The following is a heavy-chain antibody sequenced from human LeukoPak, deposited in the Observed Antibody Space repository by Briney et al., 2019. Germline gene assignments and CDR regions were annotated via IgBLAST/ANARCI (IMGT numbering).Heavy chain of an antibody. CDR2: IYTSGST. J-gene: IGHJ3*02. Sequence: SETLSLTCTVSGGSTSSYYWSWIRQPAGKGLEWIGRIYTSGSTNYNPSLKSRVTMSVDTSKNQFSLTLSSVTAADTAVYYCARATYYYDRKHAFDIWGQGTMVTVSS. D-gene: IGHD3-22*01. CDR3: ARATYYYDRKHAFDI. V-gene: IGHV4-4*07. CDR1: GGSTSSYY.